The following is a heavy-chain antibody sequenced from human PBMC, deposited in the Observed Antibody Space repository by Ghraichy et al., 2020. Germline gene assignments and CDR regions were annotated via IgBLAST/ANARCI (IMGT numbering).Heavy chain of an antibody. D-gene: IGHD2-2*01. V-gene: IGHV1-18*01. Sequence: ASVKVSRKASGYSFTNYGISWVRQAPGQGLEWMGWISAYNGNTKYAQKVQGRVTMTTDTSTSTADMELRSLRSDDTAVYYCARVLSTGYCSSTSCLEVWGQGTTVTVSS. CDR2: ISAYNGNT. J-gene: IGHJ6*02. CDR3: ARVLSTGYCSSTSCLEV. CDR1: GYSFTNYG.